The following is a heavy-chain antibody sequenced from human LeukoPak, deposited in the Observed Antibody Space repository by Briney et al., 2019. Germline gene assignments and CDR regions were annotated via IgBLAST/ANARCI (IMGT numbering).Heavy chain of an antibody. Sequence: GESLKISCKGSGYSFTSYWIGWVRQMPGKGLEWMGIIYPGDSDTRYSPSFQGKVTISADKSISTAYLQWCSLKASDTAMYYCARHGSGSYYNVWYWFDPWGQGTLVTVSS. CDR1: GYSFTSYW. V-gene: IGHV5-51*01. J-gene: IGHJ5*02. CDR3: ARHGSGSYYNVWYWFDP. CDR2: IYPGDSDT. D-gene: IGHD3-10*01.